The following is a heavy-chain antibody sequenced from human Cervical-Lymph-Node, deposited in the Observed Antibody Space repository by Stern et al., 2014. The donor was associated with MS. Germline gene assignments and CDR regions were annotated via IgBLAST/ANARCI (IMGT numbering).Heavy chain of an antibody. CDR3: AAEGEYIRSGIYHYTGMDV. V-gene: IGHV1-58*02. CDR2: IVLDCAGT. CDR1: GFTFLSSA. J-gene: IGHJ6*02. Sequence: QLVESGPEVKRPGTSVRVSCKVSGFTFLSSAMQWVRQARGQRLERIGFIVLDCAGTRYAQKFHDRVTISRDMSTSTVNMELSSLRSEDTAVYYCAAEGEYIRSGIYHYTGMDVWGQGTTVTVSS. D-gene: IGHD3-10*01.